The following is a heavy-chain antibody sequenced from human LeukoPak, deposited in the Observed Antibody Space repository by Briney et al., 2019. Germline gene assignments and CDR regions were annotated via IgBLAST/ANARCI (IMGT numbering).Heavy chain of an antibody. CDR2: INHSGST. CDR1: GGSFSGYY. Sequence: SGTLSLTCAVYGGSFSGYYWSWIRQPPGKGLEWIGEINHSGSTNYNPSLKSRVTISVDTSKNQFSLKLSSVTAADTAVYYCARGGQLLFLLPNFDLWGRGTLVTVSS. J-gene: IGHJ2*01. CDR3: ARGGQLLFLLPNFDL. V-gene: IGHV4-34*01. D-gene: IGHD2-2*01.